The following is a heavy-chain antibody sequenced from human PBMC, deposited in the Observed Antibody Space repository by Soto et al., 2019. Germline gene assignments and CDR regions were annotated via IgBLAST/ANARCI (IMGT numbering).Heavy chain of an antibody. Sequence: GASVNVSCKASGYTFTSYAMHWVRQAPGQRLEWMGWINAGNGNTKYSQKFQGRVTITRDTSASTAYMELSSLRSEDTAVYYCARSSSSWYWYFDLWGRGTLVTSPQ. J-gene: IGHJ2*01. CDR3: ARSSSSWYWYFDL. D-gene: IGHD6-13*01. CDR2: INAGNGNT. V-gene: IGHV1-3*01. CDR1: GYTFTSYA.